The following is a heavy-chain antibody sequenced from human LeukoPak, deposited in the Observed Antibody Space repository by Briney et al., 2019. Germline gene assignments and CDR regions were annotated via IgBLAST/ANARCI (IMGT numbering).Heavy chain of an antibody. D-gene: IGHD3-22*01. CDR2: INPEGAST. CDR1: GFAFSTYW. J-gene: IGHJ1*01. Sequence: GGSLRLSCTASGFAFSTYWMFWVRQAPGKGLVWVSQINPEGASTNYADSVKGRFTISRDNAKNTVSLQMNSLRAEDTGVYYCARAPSEIGGYYPEYFRHWGQGTLVTVSS. V-gene: IGHV3-74*01. CDR3: ARAPSEIGGYYPEYFRH.